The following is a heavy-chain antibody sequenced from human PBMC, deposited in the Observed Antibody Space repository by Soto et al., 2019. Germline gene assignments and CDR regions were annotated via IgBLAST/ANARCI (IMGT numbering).Heavy chain of an antibody. Sequence: QVQLQESGPGLVKPSETLSLTCTVSGDSVTSGDYYWSWIRQPPGKGLEWIGYIYYSGNTNYSPSLKSRVAISLDTSNNHFSLKLSSVTAADTAVYFCARIPLDTYLNYWFDPWGQGTLVTVSS. CDR2: IYYSGNT. J-gene: IGHJ5*01. D-gene: IGHD5-18*01. CDR1: GDSVTSGDYY. V-gene: IGHV4-61*08. CDR3: ARIPLDTYLNYWFDP.